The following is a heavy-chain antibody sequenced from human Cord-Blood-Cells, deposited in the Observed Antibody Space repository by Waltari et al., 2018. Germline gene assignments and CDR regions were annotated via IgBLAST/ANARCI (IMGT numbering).Heavy chain of an antibody. D-gene: IGHD6-13*01. CDR2: INHSGST. CDR1: GGSFSGYY. J-gene: IGHJ2*01. Sequence: QVQLQQWGAGLLKPSETLSLTCAVYGGSFSGYYWSWIRQPPGKGLEWIGEINHSGSTNYNPSLKSRVTISVDTSKNQFSLKLSSVTAADTAVYYCARTTRVAAADPYWYFDLWGRGTLVTVSS. CDR3: ARTTRVAAADPYWYFDL. V-gene: IGHV4-34*01.